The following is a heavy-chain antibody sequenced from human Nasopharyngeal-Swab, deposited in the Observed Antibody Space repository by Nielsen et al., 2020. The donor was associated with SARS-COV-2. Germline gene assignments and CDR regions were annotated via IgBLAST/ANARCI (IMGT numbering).Heavy chain of an antibody. CDR2: VSGSGGYT. CDR1: GFSFSSYA. J-gene: IGHJ2*01. D-gene: IGHD6-19*01. CDR3: AKGGGYSSGWIWNFDL. V-gene: IGHV3-23*01. Sequence: GESLKISCAASGFSFSSYALTWVRQAPGKGLEWVSAVSGSGGYTEYPDSVKGRFTISRDNSKNTLYLQTNSLRAEDTAIYYCAKGGGYSSGWIWNFDLWGRGTLVTVST.